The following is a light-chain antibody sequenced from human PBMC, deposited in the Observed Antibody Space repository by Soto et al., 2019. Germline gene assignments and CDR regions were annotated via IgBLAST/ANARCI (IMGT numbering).Light chain of an antibody. CDR1: QSVSSY. CDR3: QQRSNWPPLLT. CDR2: DAS. Sequence: EIVLTQSPATLSLSPGERATLSCRASQSVSSYLAWYQQKPGQAPRLLIYDASNRATAIPARFSGSGSGTGFTVTISSLEPEDFAVYYCQQRSNWPPLLTFGGGTKVEIK. V-gene: IGKV3-11*01. J-gene: IGKJ4*01.